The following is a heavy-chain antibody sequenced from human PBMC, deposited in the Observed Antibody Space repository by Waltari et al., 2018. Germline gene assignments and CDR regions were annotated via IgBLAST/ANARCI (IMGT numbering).Heavy chain of an antibody. CDR1: GGSISSVNYY. CDR2: INYSGTT. D-gene: IGHD2-21*02. CDR3: ARFSQVTASSLLDF. Sequence: QLQMQESGPRLVKPSETLSLTCTVSGGSISSVNYYWGYIRQPPGKGLEWIGIINYSGTTYYNPSLKRRVIISADTSKNQFALQLSPVTAADTAVYYCARFSQVTASSLLDFWGQGTLVTVSS. V-gene: IGHV4-39*01. J-gene: IGHJ4*02.